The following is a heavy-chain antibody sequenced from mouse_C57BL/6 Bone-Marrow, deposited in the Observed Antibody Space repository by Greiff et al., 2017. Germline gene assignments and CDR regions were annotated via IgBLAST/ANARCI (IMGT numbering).Heavy chain of an antibody. D-gene: IGHD6-1*01. J-gene: IGHJ3*01. CDR3: ARWGRGLGFAY. Sequence: QVQLKESGAELARPGASVKLSCKASGYTFTSYGISWVKQRTGQGLEWIGEIYPRSGNTYYNEQFKGKATLTADKSSSTAYMELRSLTSEDSAVYFCARWGRGLGFAYWGQGTLVTVSA. CDR2: IYPRSGNT. V-gene: IGHV1-81*01. CDR1: GYTFTSYG.